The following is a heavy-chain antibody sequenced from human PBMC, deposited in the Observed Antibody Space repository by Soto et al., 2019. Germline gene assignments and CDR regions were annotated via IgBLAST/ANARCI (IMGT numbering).Heavy chain of an antibody. J-gene: IGHJ4*02. Sequence: EVQLLESGGGLVQPGGSLRLSCAASGFTFSTYAMSWVRQAPGKGLEWVSTVSGSGGNTYSADSVKGRFTISRDNSKNTLYLQMNSRRAEDTAVYYCAREELERQGAGFDYWGQGTLVTVSS. CDR3: AREELERQGAGFDY. CDR1: GFTFSTYA. D-gene: IGHD1-1*01. CDR2: VSGSGGNT. V-gene: IGHV3-23*01.